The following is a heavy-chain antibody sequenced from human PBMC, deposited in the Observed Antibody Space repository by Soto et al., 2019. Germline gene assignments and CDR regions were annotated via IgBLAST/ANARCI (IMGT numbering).Heavy chain of an antibody. D-gene: IGHD1-26*01. CDR1: GGTFSSYA. V-gene: IGHV1-69*13. J-gene: IGHJ6*02. CDR2: IIPIFGTA. CDR3: ARAVYSGSYGYYYYYGMDV. Sequence: VKVSCKASGGTFSSYAISWVRQAPGQGLEWMGGIIPIFGTANYAQKFQGRVTITADKSTSTAYMELSSLRSEDTAVYYCARAVYSGSYGYYYYYGMDVWGQGTTVTVSS.